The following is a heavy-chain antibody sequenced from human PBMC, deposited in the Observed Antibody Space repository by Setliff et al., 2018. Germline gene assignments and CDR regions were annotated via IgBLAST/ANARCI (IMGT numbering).Heavy chain of an antibody. Sequence: PGGSLRLSCAASGFTFDDYAMHWVRQDPGKGLEWVSVIYTGGSTYYADSVKGRFTISRDNSKNTLYLQMNSLRAEDTAVYYCARGPHSGSFRVDGFDIWGQGTMVTVSS. V-gene: IGHV3-53*01. CDR1: GFTFDDYA. CDR3: ARGPHSGSFRVDGFDI. J-gene: IGHJ3*02. D-gene: IGHD1-26*01. CDR2: IYTGGST.